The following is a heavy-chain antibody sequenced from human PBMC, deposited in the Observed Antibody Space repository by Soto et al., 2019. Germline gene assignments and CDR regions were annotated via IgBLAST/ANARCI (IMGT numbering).Heavy chain of an antibody. D-gene: IGHD3-3*01. J-gene: IGHJ4*02. V-gene: IGHV3-23*01. CDR3: AKHDGRIAIFGVVIKGYFDY. Sequence: GGSLRLSCAASGFTFSSYAMTLVRRAQGKGLEWVSGLSGSGTRTYYADAVKGRFTISRDNSKNTLYLQMNSLRAGDTAVYHCAKHDGRIAIFGVVIKGYFDYWGQGIPVTVSS. CDR1: GFTFSSYA. CDR2: LSGSGTRT.